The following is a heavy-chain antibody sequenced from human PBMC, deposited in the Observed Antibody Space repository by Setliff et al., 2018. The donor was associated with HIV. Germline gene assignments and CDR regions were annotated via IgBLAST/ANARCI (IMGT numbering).Heavy chain of an antibody. V-gene: IGHV3-7*01. CDR3: ARVVGSGRNYYYYYMDV. CDR1: GFTFSTSW. D-gene: IGHD2-15*01. Sequence: GGSLRLSCAVSGFTFSTSWLHWVRQAPGKGLVWVANIKEDGSEKYYVDSVKGRYTFSRDNAKNSLYLQMNSLRAEDTAVYYCARVVGSGRNYYYYYMDVWGKGTTVTVSS. J-gene: IGHJ6*03. CDR2: IKEDGSEK.